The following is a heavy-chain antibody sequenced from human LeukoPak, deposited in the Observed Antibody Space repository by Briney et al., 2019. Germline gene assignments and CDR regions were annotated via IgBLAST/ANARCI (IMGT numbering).Heavy chain of an antibody. CDR2: IYYSGST. D-gene: IGHD3-10*01. V-gene: IGHV4-31*03. CDR3: ARVYYGSGSYIFDY. Sequence: PSETLSLTCTVSGGSISSGGYYWSWIRQHPGKGLEWIGYIYYSGSTYYNPSLKSRVTISEDTSKNHFSLKLSSVTAADTAVYYCARVYYGSGSYIFDYWGQGTLVTVSS. J-gene: IGHJ4*02. CDR1: GGSISSGGYY.